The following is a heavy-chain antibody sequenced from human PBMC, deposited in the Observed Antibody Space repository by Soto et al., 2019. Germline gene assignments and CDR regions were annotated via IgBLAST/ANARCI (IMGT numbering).Heavy chain of an antibody. CDR1: GGSISSYY. D-gene: IGHD2-2*02. J-gene: IGHJ6*02. CDR2: IYTSGST. CDR3: ATDALGVVVTVAIFGYYGRDV. Sequence: PSETLSLTCTVSGGSISSYYWSWIRQPAGKGLEWIGRIYTSGSTNYNPSLKSRVTMSVDTSKNQFSLKLSSVTAADTAVYYCATDALGVVVTVAIFGYYGRDVWGQGTTVTVYS. V-gene: IGHV4-4*07.